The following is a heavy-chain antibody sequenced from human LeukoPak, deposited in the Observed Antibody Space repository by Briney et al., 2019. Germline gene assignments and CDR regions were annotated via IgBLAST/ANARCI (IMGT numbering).Heavy chain of an antibody. CDR1: GFTFSSYA. J-gene: IGHJ4*02. V-gene: IGHV3-30*15. CDR2: ISYEGINK. CDR3: ARDRRSSSGWVIDY. D-gene: IGHD6-19*01. Sequence: GGSPRLSCAAAGFTFSSYAMHWVRQAPGKGLEWVAVISYEGINKYYEDSWKGRFTISRDNSKNTLYLQMSSLRAEDTAVYYCARDRRSSSGWVIDYWGQGILVTVSS.